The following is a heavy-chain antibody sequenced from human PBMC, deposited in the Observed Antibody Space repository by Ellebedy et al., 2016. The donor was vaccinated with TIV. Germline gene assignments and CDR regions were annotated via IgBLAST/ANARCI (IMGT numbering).Heavy chain of an antibody. D-gene: IGHD6-13*01. V-gene: IGHV1-58*01. Sequence: SVKVSXXASGFTFTSSAVQWVRQARGQRLEWIGWIVVGSGNTNYAQKFQERVTITRDMSTSTAYMELSSLRSEDTAVYYCARDSSSWYEGAKNWFDPWGQGTLVTVSS. CDR2: IVVGSGNT. J-gene: IGHJ5*02. CDR1: GFTFTSSA. CDR3: ARDSSSWYEGAKNWFDP.